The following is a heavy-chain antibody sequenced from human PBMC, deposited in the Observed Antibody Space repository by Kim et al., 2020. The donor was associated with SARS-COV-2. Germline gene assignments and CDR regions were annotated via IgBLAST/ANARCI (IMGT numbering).Heavy chain of an antibody. Sequence: GGSLRLSCAASGFTFSSYWMHWVRQAPGKGLVWVSRINSDGSSTSYADSVKGRFTISRDNAKNTLYLQMNSLRAEDTAVYYCARARVPTIFGVVIIYYGMDVWGQGTTVTVSS. J-gene: IGHJ6*02. CDR2: INSDGSST. CDR1: GFTFSSYW. V-gene: IGHV3-74*01. D-gene: IGHD3-3*01. CDR3: ARARVPTIFGVVIIYYGMDV.